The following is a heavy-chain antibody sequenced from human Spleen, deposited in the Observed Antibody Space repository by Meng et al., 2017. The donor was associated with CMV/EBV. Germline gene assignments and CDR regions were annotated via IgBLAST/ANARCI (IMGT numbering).Heavy chain of an antibody. V-gene: IGHV3-30-3*01. Sequence: GESLKISCVGYGFTFNNYTMHWVRQTPGKGLKWVAVISFDGNTKYYAESVKGRFTISRDVSKNTLYLRMNSLRPEDTAVYYCARVSCSTTNCRNYDYFYDLDVWGQGTTVTVSS. CDR1: GFTFNNYT. D-gene: IGHD2-2*01. J-gene: IGHJ6*02. CDR3: ARVSCSTTNCRNYDYFYDLDV. CDR2: ISFDGNTK.